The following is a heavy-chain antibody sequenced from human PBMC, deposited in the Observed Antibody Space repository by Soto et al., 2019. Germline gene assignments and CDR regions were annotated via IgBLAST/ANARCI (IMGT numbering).Heavy chain of an antibody. CDR3: ARGITLPTPLDY. J-gene: IGHJ4*02. Sequence: ASVKVSCKASGYTFSNSGISWVRQAPGQRLEWMGWINTDNGNTNYAQQFQGRVTITRDTSTSTAYMELSSLRSEDTAVYYCARGITLPTPLDYWGQGTLVTVSS. D-gene: IGHD1-20*01. CDR1: GYTFSNSG. CDR2: INTDNGNT. V-gene: IGHV1-18*01.